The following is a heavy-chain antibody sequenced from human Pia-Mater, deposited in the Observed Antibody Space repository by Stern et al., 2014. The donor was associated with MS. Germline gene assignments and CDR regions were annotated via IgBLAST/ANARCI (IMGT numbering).Heavy chain of an antibody. D-gene: IGHD2-15*01. CDR3: ARSNYCSGGSCYYYYGMDV. Sequence: QVQLVESGAEVKKPGASVKVSCKASGYTFTGYYMHWVRQAPGQGLEWMGRINPNSGGTNYAQKFQGRVTMTRDTSISTAYMELSRLRSDDTAVYYCARSNYCSGGSCYYYYGMDVWGQGTTVTDSS. CDR2: INPNSGGT. V-gene: IGHV1-2*06. CDR1: GYTFTGYY. J-gene: IGHJ6*02.